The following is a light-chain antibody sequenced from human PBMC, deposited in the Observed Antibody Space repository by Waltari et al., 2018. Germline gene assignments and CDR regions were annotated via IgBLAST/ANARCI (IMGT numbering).Light chain of an antibody. CDR3: NSYAGSSSWV. CDR2: DVF. J-gene: IGLJ3*02. V-gene: IGLV2-14*01. Sequence: QSALTQPASVSGSPGQSITISCPGTSSDVGFYNYVPWYQQHPGKAPKLILYDVFGRPSGVSNRFSGSKSGNTASLTISGLQAEDEADYYCNSYAGSSSWVFGGGTKLTVL. CDR1: SSDVGFYNY.